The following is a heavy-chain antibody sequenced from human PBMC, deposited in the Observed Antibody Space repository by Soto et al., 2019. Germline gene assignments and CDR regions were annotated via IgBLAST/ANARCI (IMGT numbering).Heavy chain of an antibody. CDR2: IKSKVHCGTS. V-gene: IGHV3-15*07. Sequence: PVGSLRTSSAASCFIFSNAWINWVLRSPWKWLEWVGRIKSKVHCGTSDFAAPVKGRFGISRDDSKNMVYVEMKSLKTEDTAMYYCTTDSYVTIIIGRFDYWGHGSQVTVSS. CDR3: TTDSYVTIIIGRFDY. CDR1: CFIFSNAW. D-gene: IGHD3-10*01. J-gene: IGHJ4*01.